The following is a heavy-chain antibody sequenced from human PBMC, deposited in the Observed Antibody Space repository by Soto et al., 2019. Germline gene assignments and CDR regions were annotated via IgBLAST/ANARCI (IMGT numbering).Heavy chain of an antibody. J-gene: IGHJ5*02. D-gene: IGHD2-2*01. V-gene: IGHV4-39*01. Sequence: QLQLQESGPGLVKPSETLSLTCTVSGGSISDDTYYWGWIRQPPGKGLEWIGSIYYSGTSSYNPSLKSRVTMSVDTSKKQVSRRLSSVTAADTAVYYCARLHCHSSICVPLDPWGQGTLVIVAS. CDR2: IYYSGTS. CDR1: GGSISDDTYY. CDR3: ARLHCHSSICVPLDP.